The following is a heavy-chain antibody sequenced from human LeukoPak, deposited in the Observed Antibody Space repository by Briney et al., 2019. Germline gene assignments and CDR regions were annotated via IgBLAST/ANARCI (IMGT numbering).Heavy chain of an antibody. CDR3: ATDLIAARPEFDY. Sequence: ASVKVSCKVSGYTHTELSMHWVRQAPGKGLEWMGGFDPEDGETIYAQKFQGRVTMTEDTSTDTAYMELSSLRSEDTAVYYCATDLIAARPEFDYWGQGTLVTVSS. D-gene: IGHD6-6*01. CDR1: GYTHTELS. J-gene: IGHJ4*02. CDR2: FDPEDGET. V-gene: IGHV1-24*01.